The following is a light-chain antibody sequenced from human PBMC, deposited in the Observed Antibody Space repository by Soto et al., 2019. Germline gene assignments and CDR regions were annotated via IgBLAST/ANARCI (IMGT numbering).Light chain of an antibody. CDR3: QQYYSYPPT. CDR2: AAS. V-gene: IGKV4-1*01. J-gene: IGKJ5*01. CDR1: QSVLYSSNNKNY. Sequence: DIVMTQSPDSLAVSLGERATINCKSSQSVLYSSNNKNYLAWYQQKPGKAPKLLIYAASTLQSGVPSRFSGSGSGTDFTLTISCLQSEDFATYYCQQYYSYPPTFGQGTRLEIK.